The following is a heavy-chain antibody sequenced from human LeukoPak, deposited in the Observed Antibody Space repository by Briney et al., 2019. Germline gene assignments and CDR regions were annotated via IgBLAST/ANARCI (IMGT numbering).Heavy chain of an antibody. CDR1: GRSISSSNYY. D-gene: IGHD6-13*01. J-gene: IGHJ5*02. V-gene: IGHV4-39*07. Sequence: SETLSLNCIVSGRSISSSNYYWGWIRQSPGKGLEWIGSIYSRGSTYYNPSLKSRVIVSSDMSKNQFSLMLNSVTAADTAVYYCARDGSIAAAGPSWGQGTLVTVSS. CDR2: IYSRGST. CDR3: ARDGSIAAAGPS.